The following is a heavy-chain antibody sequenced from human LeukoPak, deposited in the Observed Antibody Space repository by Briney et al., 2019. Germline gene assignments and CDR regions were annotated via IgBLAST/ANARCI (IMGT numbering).Heavy chain of an antibody. J-gene: IGHJ6*03. Sequence: SVKVSCKASGGTFSSYAISWVRQAPGQGLEWMRGIIPIFGTANYAQKFQGRVTITTDESTSTAYMELSSLRSEDTAVYYCARGFLDGWEWLTPYYYYYMDVWGKGTTVTVSS. D-gene: IGHD6-19*01. V-gene: IGHV1-69*05. CDR3: ARGFLDGWEWLTPYYYYYMDV. CDR1: GGTFSSYA. CDR2: IIPIFGTA.